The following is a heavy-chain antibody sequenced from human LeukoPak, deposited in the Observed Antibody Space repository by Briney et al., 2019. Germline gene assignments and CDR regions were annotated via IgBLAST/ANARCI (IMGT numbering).Heavy chain of an antibody. J-gene: IGHJ4*02. CDR3: AKEKGANWDPFDY. CDR2: INWNGETI. V-gene: IGHV3-20*04. Sequence: GGSLRLSCATSGFTFDDFGMAWVRQVPGKGPEWVSGINWNGETIAYRDSVKGRFTISRDSARRSVYLQMNSLRDEDTALYYCAKEKGANWDPFDYWGRGTLVIVSS. D-gene: IGHD7-27*01. CDR1: GFTFDDFG.